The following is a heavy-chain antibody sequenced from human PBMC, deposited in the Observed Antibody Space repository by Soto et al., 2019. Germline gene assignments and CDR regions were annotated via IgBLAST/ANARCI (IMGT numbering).Heavy chain of an antibody. Sequence: EVQLVESGGGLVQPGGSLRLSCEASGFTFSTYWLHWVRQAPGKGLVWVSRVNMDGSTTTYADSVKGRFTISRDNAKNTVYLPMNSLRDGDTAVYDCARGAKGQWLVDYWGQGTLVTVSS. CDR3: ARGAKGQWLVDY. J-gene: IGHJ4*02. V-gene: IGHV3-74*01. CDR2: VNMDGSTT. D-gene: IGHD6-19*01. CDR1: GFTFSTYW.